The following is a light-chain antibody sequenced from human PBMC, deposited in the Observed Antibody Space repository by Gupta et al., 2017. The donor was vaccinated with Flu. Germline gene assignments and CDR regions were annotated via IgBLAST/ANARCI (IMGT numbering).Light chain of an antibody. V-gene: IGLV2-14*03. CDR2: DVS. J-gene: IGLJ3*02. CDR1: SSDIGRYNF. CDR3: TSYKNTHTRVV. Sequence: QSALTQPAAVSASPGQSITITCTGTSSDIGRYNFVSWYQHHPGKAPKLLIGDVSDRPSGIPTRFSGSKSDNTASLTIYGLQAEDEADYYCTSYKNTHTRVVFGGGTKLTVL.